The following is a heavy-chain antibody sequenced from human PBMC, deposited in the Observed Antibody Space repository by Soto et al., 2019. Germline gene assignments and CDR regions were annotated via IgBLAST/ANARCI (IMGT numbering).Heavy chain of an antibody. D-gene: IGHD3-16*01. CDR2: ISYDGSNK. Sequence: QVQLVESGGGVVQPGRSLRLSCAASGFTFSSYAMHWVRQAPGKGLEWVAVISYDGSNKYYADSVKGRFTISRDNSKNTLYLQMNSLRAEDTAVYYCARDSYESFDYWGQGTLVTVSS. V-gene: IGHV3-30-3*01. CDR1: GFTFSSYA. CDR3: ARDSYESFDY. J-gene: IGHJ4*02.